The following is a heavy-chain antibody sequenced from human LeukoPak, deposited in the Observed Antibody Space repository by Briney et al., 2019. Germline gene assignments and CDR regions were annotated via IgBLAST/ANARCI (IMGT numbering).Heavy chain of an antibody. J-gene: IGHJ3*01. CDR2: IRKKPNSYTT. D-gene: IGHD1-20*01. CDR1: GFTFSDHF. V-gene: IGHV3-72*01. Sequence: PGGSLRLSCAASGFTFSDHFMDWVRQAPGKGLEWVGRIRKKPNSYTTEYAASVKGRFTISRDDSKNSLYLQMNSREAEDTGVYYCARVSAITGATDALDFWGQGAMVTVSS. CDR3: ARVSAITGATDALDF.